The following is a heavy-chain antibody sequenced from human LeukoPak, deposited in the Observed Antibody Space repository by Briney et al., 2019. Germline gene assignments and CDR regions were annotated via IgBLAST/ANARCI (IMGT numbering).Heavy chain of an antibody. CDR1: GYTFTIYG. V-gene: IGHV1-18*01. D-gene: IGHD3-16*01. CDR2: FNANNGNT. Sequence: ASVKVSCKTSGYTFTIYGISWVRQAPGQGLEWVGWFNANNGNTNPAKKFQGRVTMTTDTSTSTAYMELRSLRSDDTAMYYCARDYQYVVDHWGQGTLVTVSS. CDR3: ARDYQYVVDH. J-gene: IGHJ4*02.